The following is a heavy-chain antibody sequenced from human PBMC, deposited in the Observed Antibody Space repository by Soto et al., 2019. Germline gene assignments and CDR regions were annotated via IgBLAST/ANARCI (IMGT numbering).Heavy chain of an antibody. V-gene: IGHV4-39*02. D-gene: IGHD6-19*01. CDR1: GGSISSTNYY. J-gene: IGHJ4*02. CDR2: IYYSGST. CDR3: ARLAAYSTGWYASFDY. Sequence: QLQLQESGPGLVKPSETLSLTCTVSGGSISSTNYYWGWIRQPPGKGLEWIGTIYYSGSTYYNPSLKSRITISVDTSKNRFSLKLSSVTAADTAVYYCARLAAYSTGWYASFDYWGQGTLVTVSS.